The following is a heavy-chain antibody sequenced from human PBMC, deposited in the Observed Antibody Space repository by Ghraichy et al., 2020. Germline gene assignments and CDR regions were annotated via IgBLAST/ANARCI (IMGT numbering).Heavy chain of an antibody. D-gene: IGHD2-15*01. Sequence: SVKVSCKASGGTFSSYAISWVRQAPGQGLEWMGGIIPIFGTANYAQKFQGRVTITEDESTSTAYMELSSLRSEDTAVYYCARDMTDIVVVVAATVPWFDPWGQGTLVTVSS. J-gene: IGHJ5*02. V-gene: IGHV1-69*13. CDR1: GGTFSSYA. CDR2: IIPIFGTA. CDR3: ARDMTDIVVVVAATVPWFDP.